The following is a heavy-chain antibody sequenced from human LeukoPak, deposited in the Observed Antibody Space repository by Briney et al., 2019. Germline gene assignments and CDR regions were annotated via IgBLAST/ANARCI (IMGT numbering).Heavy chain of an antibody. J-gene: IGHJ4*02. CDR3: ARALGYSYGYAVDY. CDR2: ISSSSGTI. V-gene: IGHV3-48*01. CDR1: GFIFSNYN. Sequence: GGSLRLSCAASGFIFSNYNMNWVRQTPGRGLEWLSYISSSSGTIYYADSVKGRFTISGDNAKNSLYLQMNSLRAEDTAVYYCARALGYSYGYAVDYWGQGTLVTVSS. D-gene: IGHD5-18*01.